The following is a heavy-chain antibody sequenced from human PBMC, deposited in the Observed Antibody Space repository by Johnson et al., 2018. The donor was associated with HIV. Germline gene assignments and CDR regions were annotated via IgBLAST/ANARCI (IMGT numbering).Heavy chain of an antibody. Sequence: QVQLVESGGGVVQPGRSLRLSCAASGFTFSSYGMHWVRQAPGKGLEWVAVISYDGSKKYYADSVKGRFTISRDNSKNTLYLQMNSLRAEDTAVYYCAKDRAVGYSSGLYQAVINAFDIWGQGTMVTVSS. CDR2: ISYDGSKK. CDR3: AKDRAVGYSSGLYQAVINAFDI. V-gene: IGHV3-30*18. D-gene: IGHD6-19*01. J-gene: IGHJ3*02. CDR1: GFTFSSYG.